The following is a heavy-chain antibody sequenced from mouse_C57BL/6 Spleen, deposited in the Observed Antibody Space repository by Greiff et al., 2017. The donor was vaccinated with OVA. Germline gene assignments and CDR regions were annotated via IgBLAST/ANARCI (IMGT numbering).Heavy chain of an antibody. CDR1: GYAFSSSW. V-gene: IGHV1-82*01. Sequence: QVQLQQSGPELVKPGASVKISCKASGYAFSSSWMNWVKQRPGKGLEWIGRIYPGDGDTNYNGKFKGKATLTADKSSSTAYMQLSSLTSEDSAVYFCARSGLLRYFEYWGQGTTITVSS. J-gene: IGHJ2*01. CDR3: ARSGLLRYFEY. D-gene: IGHD1-1*01. CDR2: IYPGDGDT.